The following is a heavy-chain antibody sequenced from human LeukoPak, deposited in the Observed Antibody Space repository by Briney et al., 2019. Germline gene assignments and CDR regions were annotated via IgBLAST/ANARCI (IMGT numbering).Heavy chain of an antibody. D-gene: IGHD1-14*01. V-gene: IGHV3-33*01. CDR1: GFTFGGYG. CDR2: IAYDGSRA. Sequence: GGTLRLSCAGSGFTFGGYGMHWFRQTPGKGLEWVAVIAYDGSRAFYADSVKGRFTISRDNSKNTMSVQMDDLRAEDTAVYYCTRYNNDHFDYWGQGTLVTVSS. CDR3: TRYNNDHFDY. J-gene: IGHJ4*02.